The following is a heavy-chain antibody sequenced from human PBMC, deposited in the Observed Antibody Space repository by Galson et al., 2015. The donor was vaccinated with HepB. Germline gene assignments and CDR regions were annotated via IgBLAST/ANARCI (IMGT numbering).Heavy chain of an antibody. J-gene: IGHJ4*02. D-gene: IGHD3-3*01. CDR3: ARGRSDYDFWSGYFVDY. CDR1: GGSISSSSYY. CDR2: IYYSGST. V-gene: IGHV4-39*01. Sequence: SETLSLTCTVSGGSISSSSYYWGWIRQPPGKGLEWIGSIYYSGSTYYNPSLKSRVTISVDTSKSQFSLKLSSVTAADTAVYYCARGRSDYDFWSGYFVDYWGQGTLVTVSS.